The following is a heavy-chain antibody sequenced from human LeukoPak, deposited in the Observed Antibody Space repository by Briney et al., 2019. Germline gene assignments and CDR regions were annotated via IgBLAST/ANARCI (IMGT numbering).Heavy chain of an antibody. CDR2: VNTDGRTT. V-gene: IGHV3-74*01. Sequence: GGSLRLSCAASGFTFSSYWMHWVRQAPGKGLVWVSRVNTDGRTTTYADSVKGRFTISRDNSKNTLYLQMNSLRAEDTAVYYCAKWASSGPGRDLYYFDYWGQGTLVTVSS. CDR3: AKWASSGPGRDLYYFDY. CDR1: GFTFSSYW. D-gene: IGHD6-19*01. J-gene: IGHJ4*02.